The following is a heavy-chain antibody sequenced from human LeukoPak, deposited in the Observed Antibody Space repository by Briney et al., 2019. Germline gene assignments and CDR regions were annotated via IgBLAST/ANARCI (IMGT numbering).Heavy chain of an antibody. J-gene: IGHJ4*02. CDR2: INSDGRTT. CDR3: ARGRPDYYDSSGYYSLYYFDY. CDR1: GFTFSSYW. Sequence: PGGSLRLSCAASGFTFSSYWMHWVRQAPGKGLVWVSRINSDGRTTSYADSVKGRFTISRDNAKNTLYLQMNSLRVEDTAVYYCARGRPDYYDSSGYYSLYYFDYWGQGALVTVSS. V-gene: IGHV3-74*01. D-gene: IGHD3-22*01.